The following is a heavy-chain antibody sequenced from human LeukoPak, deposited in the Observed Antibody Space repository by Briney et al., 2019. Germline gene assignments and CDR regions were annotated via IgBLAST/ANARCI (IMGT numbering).Heavy chain of an antibody. D-gene: IGHD3-10*01. Sequence: GGSLRLSCAASGFTFSSYGMHWVRQASGKGLEWVAVISYDGSNKYYADSVKGRFTISRDNSKNTLYLQMNSLRAEDTTVYYCAKDLLLWFGELNFDYWGQGTLVTVSS. J-gene: IGHJ4*02. V-gene: IGHV3-30*18. CDR3: AKDLLLWFGELNFDY. CDR2: ISYDGSNK. CDR1: GFTFSSYG.